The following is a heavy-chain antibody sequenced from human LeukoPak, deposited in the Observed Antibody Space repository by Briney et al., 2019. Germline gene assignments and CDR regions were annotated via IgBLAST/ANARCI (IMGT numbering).Heavy chain of an antibody. V-gene: IGHV3-7*01. Sequence: GGSLRLSCAASGFTFSNYWMTWVRQAPGKGLEWVANIKQDGSEKYYVDSVKGRFTISRDNAKNSLYLQMNSLRAEDTAVYYCARENSGSYYGDYWGQGTLVTVSS. CDR2: IKQDGSEK. CDR3: ARENSGSYYGDY. CDR1: GFTFSNYW. D-gene: IGHD1-26*01. J-gene: IGHJ4*02.